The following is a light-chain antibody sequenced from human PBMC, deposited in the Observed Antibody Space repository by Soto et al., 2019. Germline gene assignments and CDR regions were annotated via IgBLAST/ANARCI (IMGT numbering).Light chain of an antibody. CDR2: DAD. V-gene: IGKV3-15*01. J-gene: IGKJ1*01. CDR1: QSVDTN. CDR3: QQYNNWPAT. Sequence: EVLMTQSPAALSVSPGERATLSCRASQSVDTNLAWYRQKPGQAPRLLIYDADTRATGIPARISGSGSGTDFTLTISSLESEDFAVYFCQQYNNWPATFGQGTRVGLK.